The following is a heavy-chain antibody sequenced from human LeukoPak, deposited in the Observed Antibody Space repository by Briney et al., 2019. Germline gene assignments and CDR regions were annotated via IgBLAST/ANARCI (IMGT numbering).Heavy chain of an antibody. CDR2: IYYTGTT. Sequence: SETLSLTCTVSGGSLTTYYWSWLRQPPGKRLEWMGYIYYTGTTNYNPSFKSRVTISVDTSNNQFSLRVNSVTDADTAVYYCARLHYSKDGISRPSMDVWGRGTTVIVSS. CDR1: GGSLTTYY. V-gene: IGHV4-59*08. CDR3: ARLHYSKDGISRPSMDV. D-gene: IGHD4-11*01. J-gene: IGHJ6*03.